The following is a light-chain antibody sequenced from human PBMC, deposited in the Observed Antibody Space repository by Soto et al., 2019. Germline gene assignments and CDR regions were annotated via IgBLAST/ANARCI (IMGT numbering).Light chain of an antibody. Sequence: QSVLTQPPSVSAAPGQKVTISCSGSSSNIGNNYVSWYQQLPGTAPKLLIYDNNERPSGIPDRFSGSKSGTSATLGITGLQTGAEADYYCGTWDSSLSEVFGGGTKLTVL. J-gene: IGLJ2*01. CDR1: SSNIGNNY. CDR3: GTWDSSLSEV. V-gene: IGLV1-51*01. CDR2: DNN.